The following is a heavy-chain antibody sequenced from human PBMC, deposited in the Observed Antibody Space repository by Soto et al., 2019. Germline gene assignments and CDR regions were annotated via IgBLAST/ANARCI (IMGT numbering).Heavy chain of an antibody. CDR1: GHTLTDFS. V-gene: IGHV1-24*01. Sequence: EASVKVSCKVSGHTLTDFSMRWVRQAPGKGLELMGGFDSEDGKISYVQKFQGRVTMTEDTSSDTAHMELSGLRSEDTAVYYCARDTPTLGYCISTSCYYYYYGMDVWGQGTTVTVS. CDR2: FDSEDGKI. J-gene: IGHJ6*02. D-gene: IGHD2-2*01. CDR3: ARDTPTLGYCISTSCYYYYYGMDV.